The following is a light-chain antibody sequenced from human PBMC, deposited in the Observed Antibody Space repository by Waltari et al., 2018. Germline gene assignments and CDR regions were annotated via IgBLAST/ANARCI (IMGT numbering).Light chain of an antibody. CDR1: QSVGRS. V-gene: IGKV3-20*01. Sequence: EIVLTQSPDTLSLSPGERGPLSCRASQSVGRSLTWYQQKPGQAPRLLIYDASRRAPGIPDRFGGSGSGTDFSLTISRLEPEDFAVYYCQNYVRLPATFGQGTKVEIK. CDR3: QNYVRLPAT. J-gene: IGKJ1*01. CDR2: DAS.